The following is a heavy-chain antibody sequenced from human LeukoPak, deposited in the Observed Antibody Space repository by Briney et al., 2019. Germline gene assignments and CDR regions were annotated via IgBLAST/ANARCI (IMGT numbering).Heavy chain of an antibody. V-gene: IGHV4-59*01. D-gene: IGHD4-23*01. Sequence: SETLSLTCTVSVGSISTYQWSWIRQPPGKGLEWIGNIYHSGSANYNPSLQSRVVISVDTSKNQFSLNLSPVLAADTAVYYCARVGVDYSGNIIKYFFDYWGQGTLVTVSS. J-gene: IGHJ4*02. CDR3: ARVGVDYSGNIIKYFFDY. CDR1: VGSISTYQ. CDR2: IYHSGSA.